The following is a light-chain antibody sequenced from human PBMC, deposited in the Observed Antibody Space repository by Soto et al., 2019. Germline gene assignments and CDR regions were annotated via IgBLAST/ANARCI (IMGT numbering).Light chain of an antibody. CDR1: QSVSSN. Sequence: EIVMTQSPATLSLSAGKRASLYCRASQSVSSNLAWYQQTPGQAPRILIYGASTRDTGIPARFSGSGSGTEFTLPLSRLQSEDFEVYYCQQYNNWLWTFGQGTKVDIK. CDR2: GAS. V-gene: IGKV3-15*01. CDR3: QQYNNWLWT. J-gene: IGKJ1*01.